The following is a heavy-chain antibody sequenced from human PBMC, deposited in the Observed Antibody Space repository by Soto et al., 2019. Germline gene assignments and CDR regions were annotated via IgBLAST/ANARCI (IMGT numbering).Heavy chain of an antibody. CDR1: GFSLTTSGVG. D-gene: IGHD3-10*01. Sequence: QITLKESGPTLVKPTQTLTLTCTFSGFSLTTSGVGVGWIRQPPGKALEWLAIIYGDDSKRYSPSLQSRLTITRDTSKNQVVLRMTNMDPIDTGTYHCAHRHRCGELDVWGQGTLVIVSP. J-gene: IGHJ4*02. V-gene: IGHV2-5*02. CDR2: IYGDDSK. CDR3: AHRHRCGELDV.